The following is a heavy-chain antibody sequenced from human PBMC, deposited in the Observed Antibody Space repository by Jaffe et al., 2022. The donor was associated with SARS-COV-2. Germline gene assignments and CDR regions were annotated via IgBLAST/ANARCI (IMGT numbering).Heavy chain of an antibody. D-gene: IGHD3-10*01. CDR2: IYYSGNT. CDR3: ATAQRGDGYNYLGY. CDR1: GGSIGSSRYY. V-gene: IGHV4-39*01. Sequence: QLQLQESGPGLVKPSETLSLTCTVSGGSIGSSRYYWGWIRQSPGKGLEWIGSIYYSGNTYYNSSLKSRVTMSVDTSKDQFSLRLSSVTAADTAVYFCATAQRGDGYNYLGYWGQGTLVTVSP. J-gene: IGHJ4*02.